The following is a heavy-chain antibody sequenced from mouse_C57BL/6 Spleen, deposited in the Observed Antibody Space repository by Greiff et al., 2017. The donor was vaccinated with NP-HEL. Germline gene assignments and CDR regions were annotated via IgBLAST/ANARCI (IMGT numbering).Heavy chain of an antibody. CDR1: GYSITSGYY. Sequence: VQLQQSGPGLVKPSQSLSLTCSVTGYSITSGYYWNWIRQFPGNKLEWMGYISYDGSNNYNPSLKNRISITRDTSKNQFFLKLNSVPTEDTATYYCARERTRGFAYWGQGTLVTVSA. D-gene: IGHD3-3*01. CDR2: ISYDGSN. J-gene: IGHJ3*01. CDR3: ARERTRGFAY. V-gene: IGHV3-6*01.